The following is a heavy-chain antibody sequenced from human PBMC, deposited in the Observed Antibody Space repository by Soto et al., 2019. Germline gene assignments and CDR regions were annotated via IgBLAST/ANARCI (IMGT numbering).Heavy chain of an antibody. D-gene: IGHD2-15*01. V-gene: IGHV3-7*01. CDR3: SRDVVVGAKALNY. CDR2: IKEDGSEK. Sequence: GGSLRLSCAASRFTFRNYWMTWVRQAPGKGLEWVANIKEDGSEKHYVDSVKGRFTISRDNAKNSLYLQMNSLRVEDTAVYFCSRDVVVGAKALNYWGQGALVTVSS. CDR1: RFTFRNYW. J-gene: IGHJ4*02.